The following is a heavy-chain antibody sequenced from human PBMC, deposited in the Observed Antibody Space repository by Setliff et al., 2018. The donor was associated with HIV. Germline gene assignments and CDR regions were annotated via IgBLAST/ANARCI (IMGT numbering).Heavy chain of an antibody. CDR2: VATNGGRT. CDR3: VQGGWSSGWGSF. J-gene: IGHJ4*02. D-gene: IGHD6-25*01. V-gene: IGHV3-23*01. CDR1: GFTFINSA. Sequence: LSCAVSGFTFINSAMSWVRQAPGKRLEWVSSVATNGGRTYYAASVQGRFTSSSDNSKNAVYLQMNSLRAEDTAVYYCVQGGWSSGWGSFWGQGTLVTVAS.